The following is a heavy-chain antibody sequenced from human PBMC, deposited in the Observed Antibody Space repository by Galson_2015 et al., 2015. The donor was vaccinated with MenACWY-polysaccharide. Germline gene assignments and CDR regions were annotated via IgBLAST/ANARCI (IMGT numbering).Heavy chain of an antibody. D-gene: IGHD4-17*01. CDR2: INTNTGNP. CDR1: GYTFTSYA. CDR3: VRDPKRIPTAVPMGRFDV. Sequence: SVKVSCKASGYTFTSYAMNWVRQAPGQGLEWLGWINTNTGNPTYAPGFTGRSVFSLDTSVSTAYLQISSLKAEDTAVDYCVRDPKRIPTAVPMGRFDVWGQGTLVTVSS. V-gene: IGHV7-4-1*02. J-gene: IGHJ4*02.